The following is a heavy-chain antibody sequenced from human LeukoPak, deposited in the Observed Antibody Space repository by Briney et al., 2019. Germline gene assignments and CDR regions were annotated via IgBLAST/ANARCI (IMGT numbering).Heavy chain of an antibody. D-gene: IGHD1-26*01. CDR3: ARTRIVGASPLGY. CDR2: VNHSGST. J-gene: IGHJ4*02. Sequence: SETLSLTCAVYGGSFSGYYWSWIRQPPGKGLGWIGEVNHSGSTNYNPSLKSRVTISVDTSKNQFSLKLSSVTAADTAVYYCARTRIVGASPLGYWGQGTLVTVSS. V-gene: IGHV4-34*01. CDR1: GGSFSGYY.